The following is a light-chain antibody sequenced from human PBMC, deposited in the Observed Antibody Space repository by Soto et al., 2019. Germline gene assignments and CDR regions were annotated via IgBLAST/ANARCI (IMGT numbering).Light chain of an antibody. J-gene: IGKJ5*01. Sequence: IQLTQSPSSLSASVGDRVTITCRASQDIAIYLAWYQQKPGKAPNLLIYVASSLQSEVPSRFSGSGSGTDFTLTITSLQPEDFATYYCQQSYGTPITFGQGTRLEI. V-gene: IGKV1-39*01. CDR3: QQSYGTPIT. CDR1: QDIAIY. CDR2: VAS.